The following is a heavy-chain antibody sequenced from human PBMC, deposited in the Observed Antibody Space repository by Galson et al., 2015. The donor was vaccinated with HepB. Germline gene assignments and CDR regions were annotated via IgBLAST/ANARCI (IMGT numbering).Heavy chain of an antibody. V-gene: IGHV3-23*01. J-gene: IGHJ3*02. CDR1: GSTFTNYA. CDR2: ISASGRST. D-gene: IGHD4-17*01. CDR3: GKDPNGDYVGAFDI. Sequence: SLRLSCAASGSTFTNYAMSWVRQAPGKGLQWVSGISASGRSTYYADSVKGRFTISRDNSKNTLYLQMNSLRAEDTALYYCGKDPNGDYVGAFDIWGQGTMITVSS.